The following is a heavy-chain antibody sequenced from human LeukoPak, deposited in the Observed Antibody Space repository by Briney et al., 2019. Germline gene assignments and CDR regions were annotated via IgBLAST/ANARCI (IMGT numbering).Heavy chain of an antibody. V-gene: IGHV3-9*01. Sequence: GRSLRLSCAASGFTFGDYAMHWVRQAPGKGLEWVSSINWNGVTKGYVDSVKGRFTISRDNAKNSLYLQMNSLRVEDTALYYCAKDTDSSGWRPLEPWGQGTLVTVSS. CDR3: AKDTDSSGWRPLEP. CDR1: GFTFGDYA. J-gene: IGHJ4*02. D-gene: IGHD6-19*01. CDR2: INWNGVTK.